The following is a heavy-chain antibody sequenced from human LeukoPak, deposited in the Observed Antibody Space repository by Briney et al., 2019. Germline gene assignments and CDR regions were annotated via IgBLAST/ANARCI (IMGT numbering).Heavy chain of an antibody. J-gene: IGHJ4*02. CDR1: GYSFTSYW. CDR3: ARHRDTAMVPFDY. V-gene: IGHV5-51*01. D-gene: IGHD5-18*01. CDR2: IYPGDSDT. Sequence: GESLKISCKGSGYSFTSYWIGWVRQMPGKGLEWMRIIYPGDSDTRYSPSFQGQVTISADKSISTAYLQWSSLKASDTAMYYCARHRDTAMVPFDYWGQGTLVTVSS.